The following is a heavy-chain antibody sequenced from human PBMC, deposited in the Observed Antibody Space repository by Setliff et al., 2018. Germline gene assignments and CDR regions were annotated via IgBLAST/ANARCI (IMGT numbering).Heavy chain of an antibody. J-gene: IGHJ4*02. V-gene: IGHV1-24*01. D-gene: IGHD1-26*01. CDR2: FDPEDGET. CDR3: ARGDVYSGSYYHFDY. Sequence: ASVKVSCKVSGYTLTELSMHWVRQAPGKGLEWMGGFDPEDGETIYAQKFQGRVTITRDTSASTAYMELSCLTSEDTAIYYCARGDVYSGSYYHFDYWGQGTLVTVSS. CDR1: GYTLTELS.